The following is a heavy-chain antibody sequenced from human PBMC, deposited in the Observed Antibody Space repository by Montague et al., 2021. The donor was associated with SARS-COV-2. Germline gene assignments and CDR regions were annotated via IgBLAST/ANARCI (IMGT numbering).Heavy chain of an antibody. V-gene: IGHV4-61*02. CDR3: AREDDSGSYWLRGMDV. CDR1: GGSISSGNYY. CDR2: IHTSGST. Sequence: TLSLTCTVSGGSISSGNYYWTWIRQPAGKVLECSGRIHTSGSTNYNSSLRSLATISVDRSNNQFSLKLSSVTAADTAVYYCAREDDSGSYWLRGMDVWGQGATVTVSS. J-gene: IGHJ6*02. D-gene: IGHD1-26*01.